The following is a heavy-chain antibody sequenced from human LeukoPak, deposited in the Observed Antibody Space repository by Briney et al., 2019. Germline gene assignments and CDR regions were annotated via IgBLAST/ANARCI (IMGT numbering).Heavy chain of an antibody. D-gene: IGHD3-10*02. CDR2: ITSGTRT. Sequence: GGSLRLSCVASGFTFSSHGMNWVRQAPGKGLEWVSGITSGTRTYYADSVKGRFAISRDNAKNSLYLQMNSLRAEDTAVYYCAELGITMIGGVWGKGTTVTISS. CDR1: GFTFSSHG. J-gene: IGHJ6*04. V-gene: IGHV3-23*01. CDR3: AELGITMIGGV.